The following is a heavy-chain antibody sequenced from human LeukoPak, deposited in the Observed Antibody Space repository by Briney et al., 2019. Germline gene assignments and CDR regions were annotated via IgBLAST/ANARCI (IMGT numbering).Heavy chain of an antibody. CDR1: GCSISSYY. CDR2: IYYSGST. J-gene: IGHJ4*02. CDR3: AKDFLGMYFYDGGPFDY. Sequence: SETLSLTGTGSGCSISSYYWSWIRQPPGKGLEWIGYIYYSGSTNYNPSLKSRVTISVDTSKNQFSLKLSSVTAADAALYYCAKDFLGMYFYDGGPFDYWGQGTLVTVSS. V-gene: IGHV4-59*12. D-gene: IGHD3-22*01.